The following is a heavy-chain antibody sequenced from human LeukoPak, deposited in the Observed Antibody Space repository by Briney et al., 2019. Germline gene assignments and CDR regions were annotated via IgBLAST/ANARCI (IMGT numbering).Heavy chain of an antibody. Sequence: GGSLRLSCAVSGFTFSHYAMSWVRQAPGTGLEWVGSLTDSGDATYYADSVKGRFTISRDNSKKILHLQMNSLRAEDTAAYHCAKSGGITIFGLVDYWGQGTLVTVSS. J-gene: IGHJ4*02. D-gene: IGHD3-3*01. CDR2: LTDSGDAT. CDR3: AKSGGITIFGLVDY. V-gene: IGHV3-23*01. CDR1: GFTFSHYA.